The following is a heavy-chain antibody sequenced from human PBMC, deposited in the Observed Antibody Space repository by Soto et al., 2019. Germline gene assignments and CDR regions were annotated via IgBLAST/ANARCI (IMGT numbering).Heavy chain of an antibody. J-gene: IGHJ6*02. Sequence: PGGSLRLSCAASGFTFSDYYLTWIRQAPGKGLEWVSYISSSGDTIYYSDSVKGRFTISRDNAKNSQYLQMNSLRAEDTAVYYCARGYNSPYYYYGLDVWGQGTTVTVSS. CDR3: ARGYNSPYYYYGLDV. CDR1: GFTFSDYY. CDR2: ISSSGDTI. V-gene: IGHV3-11*01. D-gene: IGHD1-1*01.